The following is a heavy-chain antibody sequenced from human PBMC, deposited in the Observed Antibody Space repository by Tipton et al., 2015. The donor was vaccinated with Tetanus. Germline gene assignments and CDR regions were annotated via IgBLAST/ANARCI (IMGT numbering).Heavy chain of an antibody. Sequence: SLRLSCAASGFTFSNFPMAWVRQVPGKGLEWVSGVSGPTAYSTYYADSVRGRFTISRDNAKSTLYLQMTSLRAEDTAVYYCARLYGDYFHAMGYWGQGTLVTVSS. CDR3: ARLYGDYFHAMGY. V-gene: IGHV3-23*01. D-gene: IGHD4-17*01. J-gene: IGHJ4*02. CDR2: VSGPTAYST. CDR1: GFTFSNFP.